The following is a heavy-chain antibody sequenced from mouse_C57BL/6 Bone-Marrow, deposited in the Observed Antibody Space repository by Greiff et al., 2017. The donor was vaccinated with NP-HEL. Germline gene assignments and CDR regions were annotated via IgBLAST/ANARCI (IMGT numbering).Heavy chain of an antibody. V-gene: IGHV2-9-1*01. CDR3: ARITTVVATDFDY. CDR1: GFSLTSYA. CDR2: IWTGGGT. D-gene: IGHD1-1*01. Sequence: QVQLQQSGPGLVAPSQSLSITCTVSGFSLTSYAISWVRQPPGKGLEWLGVIWTGGGTNYNSALKSRLSISKDNSKSQVFLKMNSLQTDDTARYYCARITTVVATDFDYWGQGTTLTVSS. J-gene: IGHJ2*01.